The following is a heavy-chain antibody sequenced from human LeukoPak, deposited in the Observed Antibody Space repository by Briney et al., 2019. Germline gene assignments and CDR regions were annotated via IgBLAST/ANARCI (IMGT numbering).Heavy chain of an antibody. CDR3: ARGSGWTKPTYGY. CDR2: INPDSGGT. Sequence: GASVKVSCKASGYTFTGYDMHWVRQAPGQGLEWMGWINPDSGGTNYAQKFQGRVTMTRDTSISTAYMELSRLRSDDTAVYYCARGSGWTKPTYGYWGQGTLVTVSS. J-gene: IGHJ4*02. D-gene: IGHD3/OR15-3a*01. CDR1: GYTFTGYD. V-gene: IGHV1-2*02.